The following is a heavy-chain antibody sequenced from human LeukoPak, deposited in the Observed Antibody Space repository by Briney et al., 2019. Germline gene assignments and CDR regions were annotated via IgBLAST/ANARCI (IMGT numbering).Heavy chain of an antibody. D-gene: IGHD2-15*01. V-gene: IGHV1-69*01. CDR1: GGTFSSYA. CDR2: IIPIFGTA. J-gene: IGHJ3*02. CDR3: ARDCVHCSGVGPYGAFDI. Sequence: SVKVSCKASGGTFSSYAISWVRQAPGQGLEWMGGIIPIFGTANYAQKFQGRVTITADESTSTAYMELSSLRSEDTAVYYCARDCVHCSGVGPYGAFDIWGQGTVVTVSS.